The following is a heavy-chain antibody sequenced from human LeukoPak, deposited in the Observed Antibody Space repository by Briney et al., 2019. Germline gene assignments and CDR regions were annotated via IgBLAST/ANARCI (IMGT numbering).Heavy chain of an antibody. CDR2: IYYSGST. CDR3: ARDSYLYSSAWSLDY. J-gene: IGHJ4*02. V-gene: IGHV4-39*07. CDR1: GGSISSSSYY. D-gene: IGHD6-19*01. Sequence: SETLSLTCTVSGGSISSSSYYWGWIRQPPGKGLEWIGSIYYSGSTYYNPSLKSRVTISVDTSKNQFSLKLSSVTAADTAVYYCARDSYLYSSAWSLDYWGQGTLVTVSS.